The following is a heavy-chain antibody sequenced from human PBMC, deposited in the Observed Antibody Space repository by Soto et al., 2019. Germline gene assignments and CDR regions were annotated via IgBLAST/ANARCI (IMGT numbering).Heavy chain of an antibody. D-gene: IGHD2-2*01. CDR3: AKIRRCSSTSCLNNIQFYYYYGMDV. CDR2: ISYDGSNK. Sequence: PGGSLRLSCAASGFTFSSYGMHWVRQAPGKGLEWVAVISYDGSNKYYADSVKGRFTISRDNSKNTLYLQMNSLRAEDTAVYYCAKIRRCSSTSCLNNIQFYYYYGMDVWGQGTTVTVSS. CDR1: GFTFSSYG. V-gene: IGHV3-30*18. J-gene: IGHJ6*02.